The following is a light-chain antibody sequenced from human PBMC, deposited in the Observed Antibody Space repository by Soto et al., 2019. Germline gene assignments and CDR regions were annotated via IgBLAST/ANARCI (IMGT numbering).Light chain of an antibody. CDR2: DAS. V-gene: IGKV1-5*01. CDR3: QQYVNFVWT. CDR1: QSISSW. Sequence: DIQMTQSPSTLSASVGDRVTITCRASQSISSWLAWYQQKPGKAPKLLIYDASSLESGVPSRFSGSGSGTDFTLTISRLEPEDVAVYYCQQYVNFVWTFGQGTKVDIK. J-gene: IGKJ1*01.